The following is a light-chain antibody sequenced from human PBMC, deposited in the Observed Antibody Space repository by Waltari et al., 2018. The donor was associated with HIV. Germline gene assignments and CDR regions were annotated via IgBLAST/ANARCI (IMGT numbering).Light chain of an antibody. CDR3: SSYANKNGFYVV. J-gene: IGLJ2*01. CDR2: EVT. Sequence: QSALTQPPSASGSPGQSVTISCPGTNSDIGGYNYVSWYQQHPGKAPKLVISEVTKRPSGVPDRFSGSKSGTTASLTVSGLQADDEADYYCSSYANKNGFYVVFGGGTRLTVL. V-gene: IGLV2-8*01. CDR1: NSDIGGYNY.